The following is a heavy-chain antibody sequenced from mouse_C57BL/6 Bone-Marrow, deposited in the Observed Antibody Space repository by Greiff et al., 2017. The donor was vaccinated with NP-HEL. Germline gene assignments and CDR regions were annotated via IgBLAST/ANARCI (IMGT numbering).Heavy chain of an antibody. D-gene: IGHD2-2*01. CDR3: ASLYGYDSAWFAY. J-gene: IGHJ3*01. Sequence: VQLQQPGAELVKPGASVKMSCKASGYTFTSYWITWVKQRPGQGLAWIGDIYPGSGSTNYNEKFKSKATLTVDTSSSTAYMQLSSLTSEDSDIYYCASLYGYDSAWFAYWGQGTLVTVSA. V-gene: IGHV1-55*01. CDR2: IYPGSGST. CDR1: GYTFTSYW.